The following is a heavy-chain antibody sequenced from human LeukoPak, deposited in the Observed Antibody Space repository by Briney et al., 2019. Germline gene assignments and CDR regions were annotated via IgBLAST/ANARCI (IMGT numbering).Heavy chain of an antibody. J-gene: IGHJ4*02. CDR3: AREYSSSWYDY. D-gene: IGHD6-13*01. V-gene: IGHV4-4*07. CDR1: GGSISSYY. Sequence: AETLSLTCTVSGGSISSYYWSWIRQPAGKGLEWIGRIYTSGSTNYNPSLKSRVTMSVDTPKNQFSLKLSSVTAADTAVYYCAREYSSSWYDYWGQGTLVTVSS. CDR2: IYTSGST.